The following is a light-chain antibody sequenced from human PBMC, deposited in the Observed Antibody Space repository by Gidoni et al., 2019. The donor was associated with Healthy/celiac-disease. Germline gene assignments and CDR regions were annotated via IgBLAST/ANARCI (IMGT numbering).Light chain of an antibody. CDR1: QSISSW. J-gene: IGKJ1*01. Sequence: DIQMTQSPSTLSASVGDRVTITCRASQSISSWLAWYQQKPGKAPKLLIYKASSLESGVPSRCSGSGSGTEFTLTIISLKPDDFATDYCQQYKSYVRTFGQGTKVEIK. CDR3: QQYKSYVRT. CDR2: KAS. V-gene: IGKV1-5*03.